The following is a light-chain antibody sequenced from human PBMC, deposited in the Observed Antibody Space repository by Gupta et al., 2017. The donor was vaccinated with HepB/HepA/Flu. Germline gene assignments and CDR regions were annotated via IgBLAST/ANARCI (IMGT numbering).Light chain of an antibody. CDR3: SSFAGSYIYVI. Sequence: QSALTQPRLMYASPAQSVTTLCTGSNSDVGEYTYVSWYQHQSGKAPKLMIYDVNKRASGVPDRFSGSKSGTTASLTISGLQPEDEADYLCSSFAGSYIYVIFGGGTQLTAL. CDR2: DVN. CDR1: NSDVGEYTY. V-gene: IGLV2-11*01. J-gene: IGLJ2*01.